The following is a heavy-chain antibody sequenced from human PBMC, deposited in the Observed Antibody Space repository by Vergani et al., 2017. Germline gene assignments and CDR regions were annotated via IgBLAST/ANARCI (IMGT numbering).Heavy chain of an antibody. D-gene: IGHD4-17*01. CDR2: ISYDGSNK. CDR1: GFTFSSYG. V-gene: IGHV3-30*03. CDR3: ASTVTDQAGVYGMDV. Sequence: VQLVESGGGLVKPGGSLRLSCAASGFTFSSYGMHWVRQAPGKGLEWVAVISYDGSNKYYADSVKGRFTISRDNSKNTLYLQMNSLRAEDTAVYYCASTVTDQAGVYGMDVWGQGTTVTVSS. J-gene: IGHJ6*02.